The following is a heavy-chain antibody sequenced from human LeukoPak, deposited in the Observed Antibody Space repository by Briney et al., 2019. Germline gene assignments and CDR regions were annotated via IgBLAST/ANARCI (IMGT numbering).Heavy chain of an antibody. Sequence: SETLSLTCAVSGYSISSGYYWGWIRPPPGKGLEWIGSIYHSGSTYYNPSLKSRVTISVDTSKNQFSLKLSSVTAADTAVYYCARDGDTLDYWGQGTLVTVSS. D-gene: IGHD5-18*01. V-gene: IGHV4-38-2*01. CDR2: IYHSGST. CDR1: GYSISSGYY. CDR3: ARDGDTLDY. J-gene: IGHJ4*02.